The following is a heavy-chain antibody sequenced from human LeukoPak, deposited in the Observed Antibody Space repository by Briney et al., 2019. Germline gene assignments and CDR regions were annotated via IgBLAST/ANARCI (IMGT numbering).Heavy chain of an antibody. V-gene: IGHV4-39*01. CDR1: GGSISSTSNY. CDR2: IHYSGST. Sequence: SETLSLTCTVSGGSISSTSNYWGWIRQPPGKGLEWIGSIHYSGSTYYNPSLKSRVSISVDTSKDQFSLKLSSVTAPDTAVYYCASGRLGLCSRTNFYDDDFDIWGQGTMVTVSS. CDR3: ASGRLGLCSRTNFYDDDFDI. J-gene: IGHJ3*02. D-gene: IGHD2-2*01.